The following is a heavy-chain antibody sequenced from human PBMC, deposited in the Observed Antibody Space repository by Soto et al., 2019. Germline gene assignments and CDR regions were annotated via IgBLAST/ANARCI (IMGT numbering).Heavy chain of an antibody. J-gene: IGHJ4*02. CDR2: ISGSGGRT. V-gene: IGHV3-23*01. D-gene: IGHD6-19*01. Sequence: EVQLLESGGGLIQPGGSLRLSCEASGFTFSNYGMTWVRLAPGKGLEWVSTISGSGGRTFYADPVKGRFTISRDNSKNTLYRQMKSRRAEDTALYYCPKEMMASTLADFFDSWGQETRATVSP. CDR1: GFTFSNYG. CDR3: PKEMMASTLADFFDS.